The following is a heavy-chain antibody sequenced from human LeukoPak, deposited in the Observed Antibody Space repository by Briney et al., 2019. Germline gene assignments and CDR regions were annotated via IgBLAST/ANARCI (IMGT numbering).Heavy chain of an antibody. CDR1: GYTFTSYG. V-gene: IGHV1-18*01. CDR3: ARGSPGIAAAGNFDY. J-gene: IGHJ4*02. CDR2: ISAYNGNT. D-gene: IGHD6-13*01. Sequence: ATVKVSCKASGYTFTSYGISWVRQAPGQGLEWMGWISAYNGNTNNAQKLQGRVTMTTDTSTSTAYMELRSLRSDDTAVYYCARGSPGIAAAGNFDYWGQGTLVTVSS.